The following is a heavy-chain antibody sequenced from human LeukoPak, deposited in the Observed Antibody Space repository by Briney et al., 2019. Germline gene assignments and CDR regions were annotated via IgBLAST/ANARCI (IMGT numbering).Heavy chain of an antibody. CDR1: GFTVSSNY. CDR3: ARSFSSSWLFDY. CDR2: IYSGGST. J-gene: IGHJ4*02. Sequence: GGSLRLSCAASGFTVSSNYMSWVRQAPGKGLEWVSVIYSGGSTYYADSVKGRFTISRDNSKNTLYLQMNSLRAEDKAVYYCARSFSSSWLFDYWGQGTLVTVSS. D-gene: IGHD6-13*01. V-gene: IGHV3-53*01.